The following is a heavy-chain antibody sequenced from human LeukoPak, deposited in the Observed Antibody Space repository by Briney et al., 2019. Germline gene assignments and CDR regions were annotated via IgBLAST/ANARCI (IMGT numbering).Heavy chain of an antibody. D-gene: IGHD1-26*01. CDR1: GFSFSNYA. J-gene: IGHJ4*02. CDR3: ARDLYSGSYYDFDY. V-gene: IGHV3-48*01. Sequence: GGSLRLSCAASGFSFSNYAMSWVRQAPGKGLEWVAYISSSSSTTHYADSVTGRFSISRDNAKSSLYLQMNSLRVEDTAVYYCARDLYSGSYYDFDYWGQGTLVTVSS. CDR2: ISSSSSTT.